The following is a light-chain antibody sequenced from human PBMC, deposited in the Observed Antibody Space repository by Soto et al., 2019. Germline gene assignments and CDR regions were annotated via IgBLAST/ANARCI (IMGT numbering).Light chain of an antibody. J-gene: IGKJ1*01. CDR3: QQYGSSGT. CDR1: QSVSGSS. CDR2: GAS. Sequence: EIVLTQSPATLSLSPVARVTLSCGASQSVSGSSLAWYQHKPGLAPRLLVYGASTRATGIPDRFSGSGSGTDFTLTISRLEPEDFAVYYCQQYGSSGTFGQGTKVDIK. V-gene: IGKV3D-20*01.